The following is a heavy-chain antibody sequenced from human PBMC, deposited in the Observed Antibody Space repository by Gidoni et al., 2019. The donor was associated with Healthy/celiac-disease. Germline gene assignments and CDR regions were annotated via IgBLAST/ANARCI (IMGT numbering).Heavy chain of an antibody. CDR1: EFSFNTGGVA. Sequence: QITLKESGPTLVKPTQTLTLTCTFSEFSFNTGGVAVGWLRQPPGKALEWLALIYRDDDTRYNPSLERRLTITKDTPKKQVVLTMTNMDPVDTGTYYCAHKWSGYSGYFDYWGQGILVTVTS. D-gene: IGHD3-3*01. J-gene: IGHJ4*02. V-gene: IGHV2-5*02. CDR2: IYRDDDT. CDR3: AHKWSGYSGYFDY.